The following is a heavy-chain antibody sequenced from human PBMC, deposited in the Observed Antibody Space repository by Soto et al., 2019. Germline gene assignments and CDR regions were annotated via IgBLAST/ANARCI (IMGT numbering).Heavy chain of an antibody. CDR1: GGSVSSGSYY. CDR2: IYYSGST. CDR3: ARDILTGYNGPYFDY. Sequence: QVQLQESGPGLVKPSETLSLTCTVSGGSVSSGSYYWSWIRQPPGKGLEWIGYIYYSGSTNYNPSLKSRVTISVDTSKNQFSLKLSSVTAADTAVYYCARDILTGYNGPYFDYWGQGTLVTVSS. J-gene: IGHJ4*02. D-gene: IGHD3-9*01. V-gene: IGHV4-61*01.